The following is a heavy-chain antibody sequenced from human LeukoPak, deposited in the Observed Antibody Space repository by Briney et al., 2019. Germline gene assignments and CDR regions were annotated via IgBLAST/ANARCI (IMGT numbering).Heavy chain of an antibody. CDR2: ISGSGGST. CDR3: AKGATAMITYYFDS. CDR1: GFTFSSYA. D-gene: IGHD5-18*01. V-gene: IGHV3-23*01. J-gene: IGHJ4*02. Sequence: GGSLRLSCAASGFTFSSYAMSWVRQAPGKGLEWVSGISGSGGSTYYADSVKGRFTISRDNSKNTLYLQRSSLRVEDTAVYYCAKGATAMITYYFDSWGQGTLVTVSS.